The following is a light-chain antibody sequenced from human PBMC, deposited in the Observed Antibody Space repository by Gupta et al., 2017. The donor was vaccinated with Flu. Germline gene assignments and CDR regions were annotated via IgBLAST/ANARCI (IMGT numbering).Light chain of an antibody. V-gene: IGKV3-11*01. J-gene: IGKJ5*01. Sequence: EIVLTQSPATLSLSPGERATLSCRASQSVSNYLGWYQQKPGQAPRLLIYDASNRATGIPARFSGSGSGTAFTLTISSLEPEDFAVYYCQQRSNWPITFGQGTRLEIK. CDR3: QQRSNWPIT. CDR2: DAS. CDR1: QSVSNY.